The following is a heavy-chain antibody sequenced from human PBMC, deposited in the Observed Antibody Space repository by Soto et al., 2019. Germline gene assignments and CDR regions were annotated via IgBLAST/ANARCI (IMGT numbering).Heavy chain of an antibody. D-gene: IGHD2-15*01. CDR2: IFSGTGGT. CDR1: GFTMSTYT. J-gene: IGHJ4*02. CDR3: ARDRQPDGIWTFEY. V-gene: IGHV3-23*01. Sequence: GGSLRLSCSASGFTMSTYTMGWVRLATGKRLEWVSTIFSGTGGTKYAHSVTGRFTISRDISRNILYLQMNALGVDDTAVYFCARDRQPDGIWTFEYWGRGIQVSVSS.